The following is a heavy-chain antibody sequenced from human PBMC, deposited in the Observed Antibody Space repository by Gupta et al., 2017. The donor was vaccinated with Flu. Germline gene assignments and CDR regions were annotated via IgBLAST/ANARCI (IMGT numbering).Heavy chain of an antibody. Sequence: GLEWIGEINHSGSTNYNPSLKSRVTISVDTSKNQFSLKLSSVTAADTAVYYCAREPAKGDAVAAPYGMDVWGQGTTVTVSS. CDR2: INHSGST. J-gene: IGHJ6*02. CDR3: AREPAKGDAVAAPYGMDV. V-gene: IGHV4-34*01. D-gene: IGHD6-19*01.